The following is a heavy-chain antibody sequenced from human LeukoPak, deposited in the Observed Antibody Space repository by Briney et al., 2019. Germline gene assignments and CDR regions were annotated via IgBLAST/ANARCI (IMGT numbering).Heavy chain of an antibody. V-gene: IGHV3-21*01. D-gene: IGHD3-16*01. Sequence: GGSLRLSCAASGFTFSSYSMNWVRQAPGKGLEWVSSISSSSSYIYYADSVKGRFTISRDNAKNSLYLQMNSLRAEDTAVYYCASGGLGYYYYMDVWGKGTTVTVSS. CDR2: ISSSSSYI. J-gene: IGHJ6*03. CDR1: GFTFSSYS. CDR3: ASGGLGYYYYMDV.